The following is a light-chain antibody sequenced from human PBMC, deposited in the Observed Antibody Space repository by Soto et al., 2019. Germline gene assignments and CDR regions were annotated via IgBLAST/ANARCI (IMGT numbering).Light chain of an antibody. CDR2: GAY. CDR1: QSISRY. CDR3: QEGQNGSTLT. Sequence: DMQMTQSPSSVSASVGDRVTITCRASQSISRYLNWYQQKPGKDPKLLIYGAYNLQSGVPSRFRVSRSVTDSKLTNTSLQPEDFASDDRQEGQNGSTLTFGGGPKVEIK. V-gene: IGKV1-39*01. J-gene: IGKJ4*01.